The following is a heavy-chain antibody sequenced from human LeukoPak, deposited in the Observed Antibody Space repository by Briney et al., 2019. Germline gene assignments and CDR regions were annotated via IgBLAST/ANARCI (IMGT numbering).Heavy chain of an antibody. V-gene: IGHV4-30-4*01. CDR1: GGSISSGDYY. D-gene: IGHD3-22*01. CDR2: MYYSGSA. CDR3: ARPYYYDSRIDP. J-gene: IGHJ5*02. Sequence: PSETLSLTCTVSGGSISSGDYYWSWIRQPPGKGLEWIAYMYYSGSAYYNPSLKSRVTMSADTSKNQLSLKLSSVTAADTAVYYCARPYYYDSRIDPWGQGILVTVSS.